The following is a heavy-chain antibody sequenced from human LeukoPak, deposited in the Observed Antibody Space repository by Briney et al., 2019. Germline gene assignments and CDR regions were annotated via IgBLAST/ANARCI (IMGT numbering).Heavy chain of an antibody. CDR1: GYTFTGYY. Sequence: ASVKVSCKASGYTFTGYYMHWVRQAPGQGLEWMGWINPNSGGTNYAQKFQGRVTMTRDTSTSTVYMELSGLRSDDTAVYYCARDHGSGSYCDSWGQGTLVTVSS. CDR2: INPNSGGT. D-gene: IGHD3-10*01. V-gene: IGHV1-2*02. J-gene: IGHJ4*02. CDR3: ARDHGSGSYCDS.